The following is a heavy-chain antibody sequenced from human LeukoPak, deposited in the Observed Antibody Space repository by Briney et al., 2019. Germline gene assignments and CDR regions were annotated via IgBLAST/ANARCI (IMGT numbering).Heavy chain of an antibody. CDR1: GGSISSSSYY. D-gene: IGHD6-19*01. J-gene: IGHJ5*02. CDR3: ARDPSYEAVASYNWFDP. V-gene: IGHV4-39*07. CDR2: IYYGGST. Sequence: ASQTLSLTCTVSGGSISSSSYYWGWIRQPRGKGLEWIGGIYYGGSTYYNPSLKGRFTISVDTSKNPFSLKPSSATAADTAVYYRARDPSYEAVASYNWFDPWGQGTLVTVSS.